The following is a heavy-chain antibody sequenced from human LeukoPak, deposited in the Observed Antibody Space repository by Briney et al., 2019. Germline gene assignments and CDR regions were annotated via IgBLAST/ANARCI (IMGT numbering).Heavy chain of an antibody. V-gene: IGHV4-59*01. J-gene: IGHJ6*02. CDR3: ARGGVTPYYYYGMDV. Sequence: SETPSLTCTVSGGSISSYYWSWIRQPPGKGLEWIGYIYYSGSTNYNPSLKSRVTISVDTSKNQFSLKLSSVTAADTAVYYCARGGVTPYYYYGMDVWGQGTTVTVSS. D-gene: IGHD2-21*02. CDR2: IYYSGST. CDR1: GGSISSYY.